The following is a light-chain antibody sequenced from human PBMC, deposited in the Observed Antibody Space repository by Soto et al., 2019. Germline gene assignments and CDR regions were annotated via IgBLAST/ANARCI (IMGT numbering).Light chain of an antibody. V-gene: IGKV1-9*01. CDR1: QGISTY. J-gene: IGKJ4*01. CDR3: QQLNTYPRT. Sequence: DIQLTQSPSFLSASVGNRVTITCRASQGISTYLAWYQQKPGKAPKLLIYAASTLRSGVPSRFTGSGSGTQLTLTISSLQPEDFATYYCQQLNTYPRTFGGGTKVEVK. CDR2: AAS.